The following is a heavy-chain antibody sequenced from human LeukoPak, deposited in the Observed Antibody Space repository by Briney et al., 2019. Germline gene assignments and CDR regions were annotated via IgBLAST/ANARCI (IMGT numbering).Heavy chain of an antibody. J-gene: IGHJ4*02. CDR2: IYHSGST. D-gene: IGHD3-10*01. CDR1: GGSISSSNW. V-gene: IGHV4-4*02. Sequence: PSGTLSLTCAVSGGSISSSNWWSWVRQPLGKGLEWIGEIYHSGSTNYNPSLKSRVTISVDKSKNQFSLKLSSVTAADTAVYYCARDPYYGSGSAHFDYWGQGTLVTVSS. CDR3: ARDPYYGSGSAHFDY.